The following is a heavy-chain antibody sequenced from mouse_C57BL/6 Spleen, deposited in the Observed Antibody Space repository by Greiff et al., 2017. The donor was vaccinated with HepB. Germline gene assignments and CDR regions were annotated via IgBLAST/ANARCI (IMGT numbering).Heavy chain of an antibody. Sequence: QVQLQQPGAELVMPGASVKLSCKASGYTFTSYWMHWVKQRPGQGLEWIGVIDPSDSYTNYNQKFKGKSTLTVDKSSSTAYMQLSSLTSEDSAVYYCARRQFITTLDVWGTGTTVTVSS. J-gene: IGHJ1*03. V-gene: IGHV1-69*01. D-gene: IGHD1-1*01. CDR2: IDPSDSYT. CDR3: ARRQFITTLDV. CDR1: GYTFTSYW.